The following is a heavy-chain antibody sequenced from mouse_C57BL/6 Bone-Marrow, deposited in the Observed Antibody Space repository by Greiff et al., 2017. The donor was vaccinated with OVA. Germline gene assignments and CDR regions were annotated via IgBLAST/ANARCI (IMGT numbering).Heavy chain of an antibody. Sequence: VQLKESGAELVRPGASVKLSCTASGFNIKDDYMHWVKQRPEQGLEWIGWIDPENGDTEYASKFQGKATITADTSSNTAYLQLSSLTSEDTAVYYCTTSYSQYYYAMDYWGQGTSVTVSS. CDR1: GFNIKDDY. CDR3: TTSYSQYYYAMDY. D-gene: IGHD2-10*01. J-gene: IGHJ4*01. V-gene: IGHV14-4*01. CDR2: IDPENGDT.